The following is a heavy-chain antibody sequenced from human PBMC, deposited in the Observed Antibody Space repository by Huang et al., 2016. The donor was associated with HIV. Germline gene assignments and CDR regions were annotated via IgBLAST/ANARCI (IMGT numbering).Heavy chain of an antibody. Sequence: QVQLVQSGAEVKKPGASVKVSCKASGYTFTSYGIGWVRQATGQGLEGLGWISAYDGHTKYAQKLQGRVTMTTETSTSTAYMELRSLRSDDTAVYYCARDRGAVAGTSPGYWGQGTLVTVSS. CDR2: ISAYDGHT. D-gene: IGHD6-19*01. CDR3: ARDRGAVAGTSPGY. J-gene: IGHJ4*02. V-gene: IGHV1-18*01. CDR1: GYTFTSYG.